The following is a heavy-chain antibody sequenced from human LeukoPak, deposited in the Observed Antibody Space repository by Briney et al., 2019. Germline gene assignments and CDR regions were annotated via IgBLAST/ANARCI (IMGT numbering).Heavy chain of an antibody. V-gene: IGHV3-30*18. D-gene: IGHD6-19*01. Sequence: GRSLRLSCAASGFSFSSYGIHWVRQAPGKGLEWVAVISYDGNHKYYADSVKGRFTISRDNSKNTLYLQMNSLRAEDTAVYYCAKDSSGWHDYWGQGTLVTVSS. J-gene: IGHJ4*02. CDR1: GFSFSSYG. CDR3: AKDSSGWHDY. CDR2: ISYDGNHK.